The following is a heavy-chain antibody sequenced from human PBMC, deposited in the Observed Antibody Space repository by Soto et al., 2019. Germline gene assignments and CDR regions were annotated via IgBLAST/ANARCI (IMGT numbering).Heavy chain of an antibody. J-gene: IGHJ4*02. Sequence: SETLSLTCTVSGGSISSGGYYWSWIRQHPGKGLEWIGYIYYSGSTYYNPSLKSRVTISVDTSKNQFSLKLSSVTAADTAVYYFARVPIYVDTAMVVDYWGQGTLVTVSS. CDR3: ARVPIYVDTAMVVDY. V-gene: IGHV4-31*03. CDR2: IYYSGST. CDR1: GGSISSGGYY. D-gene: IGHD5-18*01.